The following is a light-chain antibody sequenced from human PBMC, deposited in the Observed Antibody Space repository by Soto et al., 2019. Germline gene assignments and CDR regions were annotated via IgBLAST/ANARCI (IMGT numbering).Light chain of an antibody. CDR1: QSVSSY. CDR2: DAS. J-gene: IGKJ4*01. CDR3: QQRRSWPLT. Sequence: IVLTQSPGTLSLSPGERATLSCSASQSVSSYLAWYQQKPGQPPRLLIYDASNRATGIPARFSGSGSETDFTLIISSLEPEDSAIYYCQQRRSWPLTFGGGTRVEIK. V-gene: IGKV3-11*01.